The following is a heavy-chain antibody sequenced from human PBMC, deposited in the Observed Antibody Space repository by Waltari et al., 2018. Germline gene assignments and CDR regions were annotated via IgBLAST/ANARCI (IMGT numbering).Heavy chain of an antibody. Sequence: QVQLQESGPGLVKPSETLSLTCAVSGYSISSGYYWGWIRQPPGKGLEWIGSIYYSGSTYYNPSLKSRVTISVDTSKNQFSRKLSSVTAADTAVYYCARGGFLGYDSSGYPLAAFDIWGQGTMVTVSS. J-gene: IGHJ3*02. CDR3: ARGGFLGYDSSGYPLAAFDI. CDR2: IYYSGST. CDR1: GYSISSGYY. D-gene: IGHD3-22*01. V-gene: IGHV4-38-2*01.